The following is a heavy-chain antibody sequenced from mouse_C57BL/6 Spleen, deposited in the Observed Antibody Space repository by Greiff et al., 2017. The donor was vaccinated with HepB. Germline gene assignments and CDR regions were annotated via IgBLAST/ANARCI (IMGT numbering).Heavy chain of an antibody. CDR1: GYAFTNYL. D-gene: IGHD1-1*01. CDR2: INPGSGGT. Sequence: QVQLKQSGAELVRPGTSVKVSCKASGYAFTNYLIEWVKQRPGQGLEWIGVINPGSGGTNYNEKFKGKATLTADKSSSTAYMQLSSLTSEDSAVYFCAGSGGSSFFDYWGQGTTLTVSS. J-gene: IGHJ2*01. V-gene: IGHV1-54*01. CDR3: AGSGGSSFFDY.